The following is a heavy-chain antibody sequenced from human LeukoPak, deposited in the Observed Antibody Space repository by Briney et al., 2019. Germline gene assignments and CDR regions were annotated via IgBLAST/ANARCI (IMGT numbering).Heavy chain of an antibody. Sequence: GSLRLSCAASGFSFTTYWMSWVRQAPGKGLEWVANINRDGNEKFYVDSVRGRFTISRDNAKNSLYLQMNSLRAEDTAVYYCAKDRGGYSGYDPDYWGQGTLVTVSS. D-gene: IGHD5-12*01. V-gene: IGHV3-7*01. CDR2: INRDGNEK. J-gene: IGHJ4*02. CDR1: GFSFTTYW. CDR3: AKDRGGYSGYDPDY.